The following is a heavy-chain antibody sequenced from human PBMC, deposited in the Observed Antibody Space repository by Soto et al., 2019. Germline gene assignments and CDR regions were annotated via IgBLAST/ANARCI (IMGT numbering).Heavy chain of an antibody. D-gene: IGHD3-9*01. J-gene: IGHJ6*02. Sequence: EVQLLESGGGLVQPGGSLRLSCAASGFTFSSYAMSWVRQAPGKGLEWVSAISGSGGSTYYADSVKGRFTISRDNSKNTLYLQMNSLRAEDTAVYYCAKGHYDILTGYYSYYYYGMDVWGQGTTVTVSS. CDR1: GFTFSSYA. V-gene: IGHV3-23*01. CDR2: ISGSGGST. CDR3: AKGHYDILTGYYSYYYYGMDV.